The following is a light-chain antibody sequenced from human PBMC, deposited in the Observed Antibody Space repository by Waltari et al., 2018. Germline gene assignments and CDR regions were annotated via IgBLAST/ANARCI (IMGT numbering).Light chain of an antibody. Sequence: DIQMTQSPSSLSASVGDRVTITCRASQSISSYLNWYQQKPGKAPKLLIYAASSLQSGVTSRFSGSGSGTDFTLTISSLQPEDFATYYCQQSYNTPQTFGQGTKVEIK. CDR3: QQSYNTPQT. CDR2: AAS. CDR1: QSISSY. J-gene: IGKJ2*01. V-gene: IGKV1-39*01.